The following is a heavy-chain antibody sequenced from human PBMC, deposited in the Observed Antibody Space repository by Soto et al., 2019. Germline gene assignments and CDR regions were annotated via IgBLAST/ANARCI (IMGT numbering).Heavy chain of an antibody. J-gene: IGHJ6*02. CDR2: IDPSDSYT. V-gene: IGHV5-10-1*01. CDR1: GYSFTSYW. Sequence: GESLKISCKGSGYSFTSYWISWGRQMPGKGLEWMGRIDPSDSYTNYSPSFQGHVTISAGKSISTAYLQWSSLKASDTAMYYCARHENYGMDVWGQGTTVTVSS. CDR3: ARHENYGMDV.